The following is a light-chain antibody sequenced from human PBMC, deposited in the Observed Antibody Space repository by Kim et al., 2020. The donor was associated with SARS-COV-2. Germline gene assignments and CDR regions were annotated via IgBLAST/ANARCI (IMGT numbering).Light chain of an antibody. CDR3: QQYNSYSPYT. J-gene: IGKJ2*01. V-gene: IGKV1-5*01. CDR2: DAS. Sequence: ASVGDTVTITCRASQSIRRWLAWYQQKLGKAPKLLIYDASTLESGVTSRFSGSGSGTEFTLTITSLQPDDFATYYCQQYNSYSPYTFGQGTKLEI. CDR1: QSIRRW.